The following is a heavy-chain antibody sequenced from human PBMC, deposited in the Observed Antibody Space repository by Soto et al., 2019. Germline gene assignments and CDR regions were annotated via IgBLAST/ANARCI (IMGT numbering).Heavy chain of an antibody. V-gene: IGHV4-59*01. CDR1: GGSISSYY. Sequence: WETLSLTCTVSGGSISSYYWSWIRQPPGKGLEWIGYIYYSGSTNYNPSLKSRVTISVDTSKNQFSLKLSSVTAADTAVYYCARGGDCSGGSCWAWFDPWGQGTLVTVSS. J-gene: IGHJ5*02. CDR3: ARGGDCSGGSCWAWFDP. CDR2: IYYSGST. D-gene: IGHD2-15*01.